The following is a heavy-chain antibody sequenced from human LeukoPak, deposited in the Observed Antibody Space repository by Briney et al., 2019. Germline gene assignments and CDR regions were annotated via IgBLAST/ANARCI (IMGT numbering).Heavy chain of an antibody. CDR2: ISYDGSNK. D-gene: IGHD3-22*01. CDR1: GSTFTPYW. J-gene: IGHJ4*02. V-gene: IGHV3-30-3*01. Sequence: GGSLRLSCAPSGSTFTPYWINWVRQAPGKGLEWVAVISYDGSNKYYADSVKGRFTISRDNSKNTLYLQMNSLRAEDTAVYYCARSRLYDASDYWGQGTLVTVSS. CDR3: ARSRLYDASDY.